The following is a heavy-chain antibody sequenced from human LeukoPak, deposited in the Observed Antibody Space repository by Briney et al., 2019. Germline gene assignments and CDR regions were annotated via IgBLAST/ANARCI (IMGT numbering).Heavy chain of an antibody. D-gene: IGHD5-18*01. J-gene: IGHJ3*02. CDR3: ARREGGQLWLTDAFDI. CDR2: ISPIFGTA. Sequence: EASVKVSCKASGYTFTSYAISWVRQAPRQGLEWMGWISPIFGTANYAQKFQGRVTITADKSTSTAYMELSSLRSEDTAVYYCARREGGQLWLTDAFDIWGQGTMVTVSS. CDR1: GYTFTSYA. V-gene: IGHV1-69*06.